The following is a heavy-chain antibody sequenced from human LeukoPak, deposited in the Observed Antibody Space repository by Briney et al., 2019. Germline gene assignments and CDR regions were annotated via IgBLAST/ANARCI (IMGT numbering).Heavy chain of an antibody. D-gene: IGHD4-17*01. V-gene: IGHV4-39*01. CDR1: GAFIDTTSYY. J-gene: IGHJ4*02. CDR3: AIDYGDYPDY. CDR2: IYYSGDT. Sequence: PSETLSLTCAVSGAFIDTTSYYCGWIRQPPGTGLEWIGSIYYSGDTHYNPSLKSRVTISADTSKNQFSLKLSSVTAADTAVYYCAIDYGDYPDYWGQGTLVSVSS.